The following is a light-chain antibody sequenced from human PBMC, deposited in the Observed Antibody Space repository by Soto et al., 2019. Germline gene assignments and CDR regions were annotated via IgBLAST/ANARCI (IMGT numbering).Light chain of an antibody. CDR3: SSYTTSYFYV. J-gene: IGLJ1*01. Sequence: QSALTQPAPVSGSPGQSITISCTGSGRDIGAYDYVSWYQQHPGKAPKLLIYGVKNRPSGVSYRFSASKSAFTASLTISGLQAEDEAHYYCSSYTTSYFYVFGPGTKVTV. V-gene: IGLV2-14*01. CDR2: GVK. CDR1: GRDIGAYDY.